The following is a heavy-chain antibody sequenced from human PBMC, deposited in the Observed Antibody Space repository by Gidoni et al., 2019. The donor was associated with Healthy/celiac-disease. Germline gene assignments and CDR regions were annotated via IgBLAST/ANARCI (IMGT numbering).Heavy chain of an antibody. CDR1: GFTFSSYS. V-gene: IGHV3-48*01. J-gene: IGHJ4*02. Sequence: EVQLVESGGGLVQPGGSLRLSCAASGFTFSSYSMNWVRQAPGKGLEWVSYISSSSSTIYYADSVKGRFTISRDNAKNSLYLQMNSLRAEDTAVYYCARDLARFGELLSVSRGYDYWGQGTLVTVSS. CDR3: ARDLARFGELLSVSRGYDY. CDR2: ISSSSSTI. D-gene: IGHD3-10*01.